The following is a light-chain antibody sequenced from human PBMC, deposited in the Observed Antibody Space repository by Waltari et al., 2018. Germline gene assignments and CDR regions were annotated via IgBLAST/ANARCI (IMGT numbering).Light chain of an antibody. V-gene: IGKV3-20*01. CDR1: QSVSRA. CDR3: QHYLRLPVT. Sequence: EIVLTQSPGTLSLSLGERATVSSRASQSVSRALAWYQQKPGQAARLLIYGASTRATGIPDRFSGSGSGTDFSLTISRLEPDDFAVYYCQHYLRLPVTFGQGTTVEI. J-gene: IGKJ1*01. CDR2: GAS.